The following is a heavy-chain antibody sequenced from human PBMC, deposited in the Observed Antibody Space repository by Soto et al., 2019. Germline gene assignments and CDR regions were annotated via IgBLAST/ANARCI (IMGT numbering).Heavy chain of an antibody. CDR2: INHSGST. V-gene: IGHV4-34*01. CDR1: GGSFSGYY. CDR3: ARGRSSSTVCYYYRYTDA. J-gene: IGHJ6*03. D-gene: IGHD6-6*01. Sequence: SETLSLTCAVYGGSFSGYYWSWIRQPPGKGLEWIGEINHSGSTNYNPSLKSRVTISVDTSKNQFSLKLSSVTAADTAVYYCARGRSSSTVCYYYRYTDAWGKGTTVTVSS.